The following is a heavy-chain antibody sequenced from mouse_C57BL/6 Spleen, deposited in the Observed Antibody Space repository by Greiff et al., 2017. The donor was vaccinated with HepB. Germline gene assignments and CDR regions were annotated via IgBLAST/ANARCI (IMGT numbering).Heavy chain of an antibody. CDR3: AKFITTVVDYWYFDA. Sequence: EVKLMESGGGLVKPGGSLKLSCAASGFTFSDYGMHWVRQAPEKGLEWVAYISSGSSTIYYADTVKGRFTISRDNAKNTLFLQMTSLRSEDTAMYYCAKFITTVVDYWYFDAWGTGTTVTVSS. V-gene: IGHV5-17*01. CDR1: GFTFSDYG. D-gene: IGHD1-1*01. CDR2: ISSGSSTI. J-gene: IGHJ1*03.